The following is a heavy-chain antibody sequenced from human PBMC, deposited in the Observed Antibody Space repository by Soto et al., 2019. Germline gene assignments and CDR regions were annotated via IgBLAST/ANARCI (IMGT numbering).Heavy chain of an antibody. V-gene: IGHV1-2*04. CDR1: GYTFTGYY. D-gene: IGHD3-3*01. CDR3: ARGKEYDFWSGYPITPYGMDV. Sequence: GASVKVSCKASGYTFTGYYMHWVRQAPGQGLEWMGWINPNSGGTNYAQKFQGWVTMTRDTSISTAYMELSRLRSDDTAVYYCARGKEYDFWSGYPITPYGMDVWGQGTTVTVS. CDR2: INPNSGGT. J-gene: IGHJ6*02.